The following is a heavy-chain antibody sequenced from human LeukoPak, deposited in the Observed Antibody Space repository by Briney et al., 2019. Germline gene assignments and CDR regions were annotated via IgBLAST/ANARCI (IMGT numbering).Heavy chain of an antibody. CDR3: ARDSDWAFDP. CDR2: IRDTGNDM. J-gene: IGHJ5*02. V-gene: IGHV3-48*01. Sequence: GGSLRLSCAASGFTFSTYPMNWVRQAPGKGLEWISNIRDTGNDMYYADSVKGRFTISRDNAKNSLYLQMNSLRAEDTAVYYCARDSDWAFDPWGLGTLVTVSS. CDR1: GFTFSTYP. D-gene: IGHD3-9*01.